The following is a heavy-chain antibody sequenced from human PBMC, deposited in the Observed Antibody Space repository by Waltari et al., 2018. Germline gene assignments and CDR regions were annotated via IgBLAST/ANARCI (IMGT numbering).Heavy chain of an antibody. V-gene: IGHV3-74*01. CDR2: IHNDGSST. CDR3: ARGGYFDWLSRFDY. D-gene: IGHD3-9*01. J-gene: IGHJ4*02. CDR1: GFTLSTHW. Sequence: EWQLVESGGGVVQPGGALRLSCAAPGFTLSTHWLHWVRQAPGKGLVWVSGIHNDGSSTRYADSVKGRFTISRDNAKNTVYLQMNSLRAEDTAVYYCARGGYFDWLSRFDYWGQGTLVTVSS.